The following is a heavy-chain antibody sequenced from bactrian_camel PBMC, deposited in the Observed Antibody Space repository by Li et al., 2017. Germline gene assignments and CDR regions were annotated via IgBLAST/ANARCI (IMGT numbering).Heavy chain of an antibody. D-gene: IGHD2*01. CDR3: AARATRYCSGGYSLTTWAYSY. CDR1: STYTPYC. V-gene: IGHV3S55*01. Sequence: HVQLVESGGGSVQAGGSLRLSCDGHGSTYTPYCMGWFRQAPGPEREEVAFIDSVNRPRVADFAKGRFTISRDNAKNMLYLQMDSLKPEDTAMYYCAARATRYCSGGYSLTTWAYSYWGQGTQVTVS. CDR2: IDSVNRP. J-gene: IGHJ4*01.